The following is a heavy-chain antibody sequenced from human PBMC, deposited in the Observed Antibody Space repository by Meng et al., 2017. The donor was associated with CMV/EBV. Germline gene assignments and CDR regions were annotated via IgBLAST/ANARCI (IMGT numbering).Heavy chain of an antibody. D-gene: IGHD3-3*01. Sequence: GESLKISCAASGFTFSSYAMHWVRQAPGKGLEWVAVISYDGSNKYYADSVKGRFTISRDNAKNSLYLQMNSLRAEDTAVYYCARGGPTYYDFWSGYCPYGMDVWGQGTTVTVSS. CDR2: ISYDGSNK. CDR3: ARGGPTYYDFWSGYCPYGMDV. J-gene: IGHJ6*02. CDR1: GFTFSSYA. V-gene: IGHV3-30-3*01.